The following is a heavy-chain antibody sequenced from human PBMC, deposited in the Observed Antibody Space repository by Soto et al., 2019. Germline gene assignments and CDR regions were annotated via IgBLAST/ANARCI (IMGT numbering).Heavy chain of an antibody. CDR1: GGTFSSYA. D-gene: IGHD1-7*01. J-gene: IGHJ5*02. V-gene: IGHV1-69*13. Sequence: SVKVSCKASGGTFSSYAISWVRQAPGQGLEWMGGIIPIFGTANYAQKFQGRVTITADESTSTAYMELSSLRSEDTAVYYCARGDWNYGKNTVNWFDPWGQGTLVTVSS. CDR2: IIPIFGTA. CDR3: ARGDWNYGKNTVNWFDP.